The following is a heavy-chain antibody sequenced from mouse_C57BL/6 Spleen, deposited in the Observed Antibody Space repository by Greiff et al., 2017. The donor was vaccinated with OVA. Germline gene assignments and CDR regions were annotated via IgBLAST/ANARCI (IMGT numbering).Heavy chain of an antibody. V-gene: IGHV14-2*01. CDR3: AREGYSNYVVNNY. CDR1: GFNIKDYY. J-gene: IGHJ2*01. D-gene: IGHD2-5*01. CDR2: IDPEDGET. Sequence: VQLKESGAELVKPGASVKLSCTASGFNIKDYYMPWVKQRTEQGLEWIGRIDPEDGETKYAPKFQGKATITADTSSNTAYLQLSSLTSEDTAVYYCAREGYSNYVVNNYWGQGTTLTVSS.